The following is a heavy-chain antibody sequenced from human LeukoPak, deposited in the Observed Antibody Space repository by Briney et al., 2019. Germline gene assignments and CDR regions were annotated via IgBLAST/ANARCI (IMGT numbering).Heavy chain of an antibody. Sequence: GGSLRLSCVAAGLTFATYPMTCVRPAPETGLEWVSSTLGSGDTTYYVDSVKGRFTISRDNSKNTLYLQMNSLRADDTAMYYCAKRWAVPALYEIAVPGTFDCWGQGTLVTVSS. J-gene: IGHJ4*02. V-gene: IGHV3-23*01. CDR3: AKRWAVPALYEIAVPGTFDC. CDR2: TLGSGDTT. CDR1: GLTFATYP. D-gene: IGHD6-19*01.